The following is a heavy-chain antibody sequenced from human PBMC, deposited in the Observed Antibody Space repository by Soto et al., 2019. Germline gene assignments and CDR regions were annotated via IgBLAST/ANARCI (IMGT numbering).Heavy chain of an antibody. V-gene: IGHV3-23*01. CDR2: ISGSGVIT. J-gene: IGHJ6*03. Sequence: GGSLRLSCGASGFTFSDYDMNWVRQAPGKGLEWVSTISGSGVITKYADSVKGRFTISRDNSKNTLYLQMNSLRAEDTAVYYCAKAPAVLGRYFSYYMDFWGEGATVTVAS. CDR1: GFTFSDYD. D-gene: IGHD2-15*01. CDR3: AKAPAVLGRYFSYYMDF.